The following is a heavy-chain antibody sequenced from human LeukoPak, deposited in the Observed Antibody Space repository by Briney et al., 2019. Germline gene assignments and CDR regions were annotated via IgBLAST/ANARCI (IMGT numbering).Heavy chain of an antibody. J-gene: IGHJ4*02. V-gene: IGHV3-23*01. Sequence: GGSLRLSCAASGFTFSTYAMSWVRQAPGKGLGWVSAISGSGGRTKYADSVKGRFTISRDNSKNTLYLQMNSLRAEDTAIYYCAKGGANTMPPSLFDYWGQGTLATVSS. CDR3: AKGGANTMPPSLFDY. CDR2: ISGSGGRT. D-gene: IGHD2-2*01. CDR1: GFTFSTYA.